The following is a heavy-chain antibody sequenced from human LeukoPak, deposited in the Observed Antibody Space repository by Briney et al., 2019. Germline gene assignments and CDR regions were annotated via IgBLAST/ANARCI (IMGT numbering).Heavy chain of an antibody. CDR1: GYTFTSYG. D-gene: IGHD3-10*01. V-gene: IGHV1-18*01. J-gene: IGHJ6*03. CDR2: ISAYNGNT. Sequence: GASVKVSCKASGYTFTSYGISWVRQAPGQGLEWMGWISAYNGNTNYAQKLQGRVTMTTDTSTSTAYMEPRSLRSDDTAVYYCAREGDYYGSGSYPNYYYYYYMDVWGKGTTVTVSS. CDR3: AREGDYYGSGSYPNYYYYYYMDV.